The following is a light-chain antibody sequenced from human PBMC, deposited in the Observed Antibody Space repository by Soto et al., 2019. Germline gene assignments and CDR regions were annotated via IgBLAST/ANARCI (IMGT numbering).Light chain of an antibody. CDR1: QSVSSSY. CDR3: QQYGSSMYT. CDR2: GTS. V-gene: IGKV3-20*01. Sequence: ETVLTQSPGTLSLSPGERATLSCRPSQSVSSSYLAWYQQKPGQAPRLLIHGTSNRATGIPDRFSGSGSGTDFSLTISRLEPEDFAVYYCQQYGSSMYTFGQGTKLEIK. J-gene: IGKJ2*01.